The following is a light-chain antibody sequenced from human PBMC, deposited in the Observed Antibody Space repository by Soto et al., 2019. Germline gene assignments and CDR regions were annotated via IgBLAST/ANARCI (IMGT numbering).Light chain of an antibody. V-gene: IGLV2-23*01. CDR1: NGYVGTYNL. J-gene: IGLJ1*01. Sequence: QSVLTQAACVSGSPGQSITISCAGPNGYVGTYNLVSWYQQHPGKAPKLIIYEGSKWPSGVSNRFSGSKSGNTASLAISGLQAEDEADYYCFTYAGGGIYNFESGPSVFGTWPKANVL. CDR3: FTYAGGGIYNFESGPSV. CDR2: EGS.